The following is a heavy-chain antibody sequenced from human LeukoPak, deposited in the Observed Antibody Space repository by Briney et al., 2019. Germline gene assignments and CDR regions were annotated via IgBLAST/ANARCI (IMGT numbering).Heavy chain of an antibody. CDR2: VTGSGGRT. CDR1: GFTFSSYD. CDR3: ARGCCSGGFCYWDYYYYYMDV. D-gene: IGHD2-15*01. J-gene: IGHJ6*03. Sequence: GGSLRLSCAASGFTFSSYDMSWVRQAPGKGLEWVSAVTGSGGRTYYADSVKGRFTISRDNSKNTLYLQMNSLRAEDTALYYCARGCCSGGFCYWDYYYYYMDVWGKGTTVTVSS. V-gene: IGHV3-23*01.